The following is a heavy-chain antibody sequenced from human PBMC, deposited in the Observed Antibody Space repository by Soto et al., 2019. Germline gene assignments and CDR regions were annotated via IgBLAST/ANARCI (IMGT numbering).Heavy chain of an antibody. CDR1: GFTFSYYP. J-gene: IGHJ4*02. CDR2: ISGVRDYI. D-gene: IGHD3-10*01. CDR3: AREGVHNYTEYYFDY. Sequence: GGSLRLSCAASGFTFSYYPLHWVRRAPGKGLEWVSSISGVRDYIRYADSVKGRFAISRDNAKTSLYLQMNSLAAEDTAVYYCAREGVHNYTEYYFDYWGQGTLVTVSS. V-gene: IGHV3-21*06.